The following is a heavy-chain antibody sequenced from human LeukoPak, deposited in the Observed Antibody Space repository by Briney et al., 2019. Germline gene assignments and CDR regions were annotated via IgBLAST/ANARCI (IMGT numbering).Heavy chain of an antibody. V-gene: IGHV3-30-3*01. CDR2: IPYDGSNK. CDR3: ARDEDGRSSNYVFDY. J-gene: IGHJ4*02. D-gene: IGHD3-16*01. CDR1: GFTFSSYA. Sequence: GGSLRLSCAASGFTFSSYAMHWVRQAPGKGLEWVAVIPYDGSNKYYADSVKGRFTISRDNSKNTLYLQMNSLRAEDTAVYYCARDEDGRSSNYVFDYWGQGTLVTVSS.